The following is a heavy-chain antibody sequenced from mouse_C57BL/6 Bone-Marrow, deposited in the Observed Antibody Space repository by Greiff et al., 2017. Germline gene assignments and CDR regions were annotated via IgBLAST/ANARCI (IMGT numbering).Heavy chain of an antibody. Sequence: QVQLQQPGAELVMPGASVKLSCKASGYTFTSYWMHWVKQRPGQGLEWIGELDPSDSYTNYNQKFKGKSTLTVDKSSSTAYMQLSSLTSEDSAVDYCAIIYYGNYAAWFAYWGQGTLVTVSA. J-gene: IGHJ3*01. CDR1: GYTFTSYW. CDR3: AIIYYGNYAAWFAY. V-gene: IGHV1-69*01. CDR2: LDPSDSYT. D-gene: IGHD2-1*01.